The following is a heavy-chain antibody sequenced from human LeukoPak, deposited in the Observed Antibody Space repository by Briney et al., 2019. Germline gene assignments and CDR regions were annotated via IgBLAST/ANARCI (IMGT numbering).Heavy chain of an antibody. Sequence: ASVKVSCKASGYTFTSYYMHWVRQAPGQGLEWMGIINPSGGSTSYAQKFQGRVTMTRDMSTSTVYMELSSLRSEDTAVYYCARGRGDCSGGSCYHDYWGQGTLVTVSS. CDR3: ARGRGDCSGGSCYHDY. CDR1: GYTFTSYY. CDR2: INPSGGST. D-gene: IGHD2-15*01. J-gene: IGHJ4*02. V-gene: IGHV1-46*01.